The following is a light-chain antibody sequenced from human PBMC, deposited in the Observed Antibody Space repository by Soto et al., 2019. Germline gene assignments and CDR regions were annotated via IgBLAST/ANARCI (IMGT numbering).Light chain of an antibody. V-gene: IGLV2-14*01. Sequence: QSVLTQPASVSGSPGHSITISCTGTSSDVGGYNYVSWYQQNPGKAPKLLIYDVTKRPSGVSNRFSGSKSGNTASLTISGLQAEDEDDYYCSSYTSSSTYVFGTGNKVTV. CDR2: DVT. CDR3: SSYTSSSTYV. J-gene: IGLJ1*01. CDR1: SSDVGGYNY.